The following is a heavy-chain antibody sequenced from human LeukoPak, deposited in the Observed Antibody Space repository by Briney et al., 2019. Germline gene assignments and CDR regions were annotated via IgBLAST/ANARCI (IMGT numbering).Heavy chain of an antibody. CDR1: GGTFSSYA. V-gene: IGHV1-69*05. Sequence: VASVKLSCKASGGTFSSYAISWVRQAPGQGLGWMGRIIPIFGTANYAQTFQGRVTITTDEATSTAYLELSSLSSEDAAVYYCASRELLSTSYGAFDIWGQGTMVTVSS. J-gene: IGHJ3*02. D-gene: IGHD3-10*01. CDR3: ASRELLSTSYGAFDI. CDR2: IIPIFGTA.